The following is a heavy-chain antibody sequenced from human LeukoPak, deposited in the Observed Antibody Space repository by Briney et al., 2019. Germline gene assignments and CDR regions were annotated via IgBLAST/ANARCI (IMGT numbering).Heavy chain of an antibody. D-gene: IGHD3-10*01. CDR3: AKVTPSFAHNWFDP. J-gene: IGHJ5*02. V-gene: IGHV4-59*12. CDR2: VYHSGST. CDR1: GGSISTYY. Sequence: PSETLSLTCTVSGGSISTYYWSWTRQSPEKGLEWIGDVYHSGSTNYNPSLKSRVTISVDTSKNQFSLRLTSVTAADTAVYYCAKVTPSFAHNWFDPWGQGTLVTVSS.